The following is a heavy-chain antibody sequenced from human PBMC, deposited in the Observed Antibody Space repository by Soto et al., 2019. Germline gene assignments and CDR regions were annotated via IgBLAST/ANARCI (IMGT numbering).Heavy chain of an antibody. CDR3: AAQSSSSGIQP. Sequence: SVKVSCKASGFTFTSSAVQWVRQARGHRLEWIGWIVVGSGNTNYAQKFQERVTITRDMSTSTAYMELSSLRSEDTAVYYCAAQSSSSGIQPWGQGTMVTVSS. CDR2: IVVGSGNT. D-gene: IGHD6-6*01. J-gene: IGHJ1*01. CDR1: GFTFTSSA. V-gene: IGHV1-58*01.